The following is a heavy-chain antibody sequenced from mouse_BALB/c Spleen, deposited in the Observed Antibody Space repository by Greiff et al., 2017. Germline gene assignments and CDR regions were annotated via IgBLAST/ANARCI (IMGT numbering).Heavy chain of an antibody. CDR3: ASLYYYGTGAMDY. J-gene: IGHJ4*01. Sequence: EVQLVESGGGLVQPGGSRKLSCAASGFTFSSFGMHWVRQAPEKGLEWVATISSGGSYTYYPDSVKGRFTISRDNAKNTLYLQMSSLRSEDTAMYYCASLYYYGTGAMDYWGQGTSVTVSS. CDR2: ISSGGSYT. CDR1: GFTFSSFG. V-gene: IGHV5-9-3*01. D-gene: IGHD1-1*01.